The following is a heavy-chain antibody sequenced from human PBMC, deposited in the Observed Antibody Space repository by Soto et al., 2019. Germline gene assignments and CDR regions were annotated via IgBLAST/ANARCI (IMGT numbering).Heavy chain of an antibody. CDR2: ISSSSSYI. CDR1: GFTFSSYS. J-gene: IGHJ4*02. V-gene: IGHV3-21*01. Sequence: VQLVESGGGLVKPGGSLRLSCAASGFTFSSYSMNWVRQAPGKGLEWVSSISSSSSYIYYADSVKGRFTISRDNAKNSLYLQMNSLRAEDTAVYYCARDSVTTVTAFDYWGQGTLVTVSS. D-gene: IGHD4-17*01. CDR3: ARDSVTTVTAFDY.